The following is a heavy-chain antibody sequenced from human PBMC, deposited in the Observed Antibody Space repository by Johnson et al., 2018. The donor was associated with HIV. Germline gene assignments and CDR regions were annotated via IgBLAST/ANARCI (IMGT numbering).Heavy chain of an antibody. Sequence: VQLVESGGGLVQPGGSRRLSCAASGFTFSSYAMHWVRQAPGKGLEWVAVISYDGTYKYYADSVKGRFTISRDNAKNSLYLQMNSLRAEDTAVYYCASPSAVDAFDIWGQGTMVTVSS. J-gene: IGHJ3*02. V-gene: IGHV3-30*04. CDR1: GFTFSSYA. CDR2: ISYDGTYK. CDR3: ASPSAVDAFDI.